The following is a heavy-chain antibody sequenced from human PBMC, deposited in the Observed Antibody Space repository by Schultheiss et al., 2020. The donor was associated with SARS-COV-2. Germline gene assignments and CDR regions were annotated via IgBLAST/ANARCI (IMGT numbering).Heavy chain of an antibody. CDR2: ISSSSSYI. V-gene: IGHV3-21*04. CDR1: GFTFSDYS. D-gene: IGHD6-19*01. Sequence: GGSLRLSCTASGFTFSDYSMNWVRQAPGKGLEWVSSISSSSSYIYYADSVKGRFTISRDNAKNSLYLQMNSLKTEDTAVYYCASSGWFGSWFDPWGQGTLVTVSS. J-gene: IGHJ5*02. CDR3: ASSGWFGSWFDP.